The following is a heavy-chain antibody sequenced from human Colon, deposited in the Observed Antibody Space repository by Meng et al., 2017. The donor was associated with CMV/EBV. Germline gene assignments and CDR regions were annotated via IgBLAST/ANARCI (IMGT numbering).Heavy chain of an antibody. V-gene: IGHV3-15*01. Sequence: GGSLRLSCVASGFTFSDVWMNWVRQAPGKGLEWVGRIRSTADGGPTDYIAPVKGRFIISRDDSKNMVFLQMNSLRVEDSAIYYCARTPGSSPAGGDGMDVWGQGTTVTVSS. CDR1: GFTFSDVW. J-gene: IGHJ6*02. CDR2: IRSTADGGPT. CDR3: ARTPGSSPAGGDGMDV. D-gene: IGHD6-13*01.